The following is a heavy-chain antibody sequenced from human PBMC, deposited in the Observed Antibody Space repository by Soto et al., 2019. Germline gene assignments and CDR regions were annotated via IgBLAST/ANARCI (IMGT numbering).Heavy chain of an antibody. D-gene: IGHD2-2*01. J-gene: IGHJ4*02. CDR2: IKQDGSEK. CDR1: GFTFTSYW. Sequence: GGSLRLSCAASGFTFTSYWMSWVRQAPGKGLEWVANIKQDGSEKYFVDSVKGRFTISRDNAKNSLYLQMNSLRAEDTAVYFCARARYCATTSCPQVDSSSGPRYYFDYWGPGTLVNVSS. CDR3: ARARYCATTSCPQVDSSSGPRYYFDY. V-gene: IGHV3-7*01.